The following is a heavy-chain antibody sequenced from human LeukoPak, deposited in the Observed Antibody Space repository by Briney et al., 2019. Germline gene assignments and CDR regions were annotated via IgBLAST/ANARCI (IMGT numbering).Heavy chain of an antibody. D-gene: IGHD6-19*01. J-gene: IGHJ4*02. CDR1: GYTFTVYY. CDR2: INPNSGGT. Sequence: ASVRVSSKASGYTFTVYYIHWVRQAPGQGLERMGWINPNSGGTNYAQKFQGRVTMTRDTSISTAYMELSRLRSDDTAVYYCARQGSGWYYFDYWGQGTLVTVSS. CDR3: ARQGSGWYYFDY. V-gene: IGHV1-2*02.